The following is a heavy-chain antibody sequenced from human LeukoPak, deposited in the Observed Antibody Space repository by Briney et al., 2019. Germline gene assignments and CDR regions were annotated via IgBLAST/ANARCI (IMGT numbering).Heavy chain of an antibody. CDR3: ARSLDY. Sequence: GGSLRLSCAASGFPFSDYWMDWVRQAPGQGGEWVANINQDGRIQYYEDSVRGRFITSRNNAKNSLYLQMYSLVAEDTAIYFCARSLDYWGQGALVTVSS. CDR2: INQDGRIQ. CDR1: GFPFSDYW. J-gene: IGHJ4*02. V-gene: IGHV3-7*01.